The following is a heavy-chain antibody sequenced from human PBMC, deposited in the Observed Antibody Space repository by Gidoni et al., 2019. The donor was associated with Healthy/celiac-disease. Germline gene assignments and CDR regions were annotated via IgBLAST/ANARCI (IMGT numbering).Heavy chain of an antibody. Sequence: VQLLESGGGLVQPGGSLRLACAASGFTFCSYAMSWVRQAPGKGLDGVSAISGSGGSTYYADSVKGRFTISRDNSKNTLYLQMNSLRAEDTAVYYCAREGAVAGDDAFDIWGQGTMVTVSS. J-gene: IGHJ3*02. CDR1: GFTFCSYA. V-gene: IGHV3-23*01. D-gene: IGHD6-19*01. CDR3: AREGAVAGDDAFDI. CDR2: ISGSGGST.